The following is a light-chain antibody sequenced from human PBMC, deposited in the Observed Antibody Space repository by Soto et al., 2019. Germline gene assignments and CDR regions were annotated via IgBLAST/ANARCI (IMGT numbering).Light chain of an antibody. Sequence: EIVLTQSPATLSLSPGERATLSCRASQSISSSLAWYQQKPGQAPRLLIYDASTRATGFPARFSGSGSGTDCTLTIGSLEPEDFAFYYCQQRSEWPRTFGQGTKVEIK. V-gene: IGKV3-11*01. J-gene: IGKJ1*01. CDR3: QQRSEWPRT. CDR1: QSISSS. CDR2: DAS.